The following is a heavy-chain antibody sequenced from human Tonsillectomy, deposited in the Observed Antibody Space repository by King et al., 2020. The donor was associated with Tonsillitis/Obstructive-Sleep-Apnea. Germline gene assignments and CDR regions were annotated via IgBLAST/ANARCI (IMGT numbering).Heavy chain of an antibody. CDR1: GYTFTSYG. J-gene: IGHJ4*02. CDR2: ISPYNGDT. Sequence: VQLVESGAEVKRPGASVRVSCKASGYTFTSYGISGVRQAPGQGLEWMGWISPYNGDTNFAQKLQGRVTMTTGTSTSTAYMELRSLRSDDTAVYYCARDSMSHYYDSSGYYTFDYWGQGTLVTVSS. V-gene: IGHV1-18*01. D-gene: IGHD3-22*01. CDR3: ARDSMSHYYDSSGYYTFDY.